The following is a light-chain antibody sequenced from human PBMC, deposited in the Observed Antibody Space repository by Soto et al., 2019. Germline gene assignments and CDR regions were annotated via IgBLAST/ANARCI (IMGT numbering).Light chain of an antibody. J-gene: IGKJ5*01. CDR3: QQADTFTIT. V-gene: IGKV1D-12*01. CDR2: AAS. CDR1: QGISRS. Sequence: IQMTQSPSHVYQSGRDRVTISCQASQGISRSLAWYQQKPGKAPKFLIYAASSLQSGVPSRFSGSGLGTDFTLTISSLQTEDSVIYYCQQADTFTITFGQGTQVDIK.